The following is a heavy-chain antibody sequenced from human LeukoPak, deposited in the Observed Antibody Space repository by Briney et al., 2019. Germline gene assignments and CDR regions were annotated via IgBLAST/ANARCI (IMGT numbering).Heavy chain of an antibody. Sequence: GGSLRLSCAASGFIFDDYAMHWVRQAPGKGLEWVSLITGDAESTYYADSVKGRFTISRDNSKNSLYLQMNSLRTEDTALYYCVKEWYSSSWYWFDPWGQGTLATVSS. J-gene: IGHJ5*02. D-gene: IGHD6-13*01. CDR2: ITGDAEST. CDR3: VKEWYSSSWYWFDP. V-gene: IGHV3-43*02. CDR1: GFIFDDYA.